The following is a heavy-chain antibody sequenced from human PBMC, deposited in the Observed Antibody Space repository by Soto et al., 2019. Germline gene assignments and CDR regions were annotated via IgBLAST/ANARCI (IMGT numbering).Heavy chain of an antibody. J-gene: IGHJ4*02. CDR2: ISSSSSYT. Sequence: GSLRLSCAAFGFTFSDYYMSWIRQAPGKGLEWVSYISSSSSYTNYADSVKGRFTISRDNAKNSLYLRMNSLRAEDTAVYYCAVSGSGYYSDYWGQGTLVTVSS. V-gene: IGHV3-11*06. D-gene: IGHD3-22*01. CDR3: AVSGSGYYSDY. CDR1: GFTFSDYY.